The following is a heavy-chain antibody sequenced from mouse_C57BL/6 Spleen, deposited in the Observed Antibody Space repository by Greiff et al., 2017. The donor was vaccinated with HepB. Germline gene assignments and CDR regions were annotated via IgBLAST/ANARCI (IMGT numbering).Heavy chain of an antibody. J-gene: IGHJ4*01. CDR3: ANDGYYLYAMDY. V-gene: IGHV5-17*01. CDR1: GFTFSDYG. Sequence: DVMLVESGGGLVKPGGSLKLSCAASGFTFSDYGMHWVRQAPEKGLEWVAYISSGSSTIYYADTVKGRFTISRDNAKNTLFLQMTSLRSEDTAMYYCANDGYYLYAMDYWGQGTSVTVSS. CDR2: ISSGSSTI. D-gene: IGHD2-3*01.